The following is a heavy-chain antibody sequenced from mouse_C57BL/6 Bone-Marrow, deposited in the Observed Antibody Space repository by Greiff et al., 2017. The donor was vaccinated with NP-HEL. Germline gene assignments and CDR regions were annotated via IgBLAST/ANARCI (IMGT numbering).Heavy chain of an antibody. Sequence: EVQRVESGGDLVKPGGSLKLSCAASGFTFSSYGMSWVRQTPDKRLEWVATISSGGSYTYYPDSVKGRFTISRDNAKNTLYLQMSSLKSEDTAMYYGARRDGSSVFAYWGQGTLVTVSA. CDR2: ISSGGSYT. J-gene: IGHJ3*01. CDR1: GFTFSSYG. D-gene: IGHD1-1*01. CDR3: ARRDGSSVFAY. V-gene: IGHV5-6*01.